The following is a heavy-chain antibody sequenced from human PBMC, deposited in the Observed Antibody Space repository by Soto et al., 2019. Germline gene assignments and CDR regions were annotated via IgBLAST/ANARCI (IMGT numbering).Heavy chain of an antibody. CDR3: ARDLVSIAVAGTDYYGMDV. CDR1: GYTFTGYY. Sequence: ASVKVSCKASGYTFTGYYMHWVRQAPGQGLEWMGWINPNSGGTNYAQKFQGWVTMTRDTSISTAYMELSRLRSDDTAVYYCARDLVSIAVAGTDYYGMDVWGQGTTVTVSS. CDR2: INPNSGGT. V-gene: IGHV1-2*04. D-gene: IGHD6-19*01. J-gene: IGHJ6*02.